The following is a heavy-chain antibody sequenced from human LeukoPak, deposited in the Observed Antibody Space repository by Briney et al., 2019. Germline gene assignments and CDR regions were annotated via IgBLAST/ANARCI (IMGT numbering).Heavy chain of an antibody. J-gene: IGHJ5*02. CDR3: AKGESDYYGSGLYNWFGA. CDR2: LCGGGDST. V-gene: IGHV3-23*01. Sequence: TGGSLRLSCAASGFTFSSYAMSWVRRAPGRGLEWVSALCGGGDSTYYADSVKGRFTITRDNSKNTLFLQMNSLRAEDTAVYYCAKGESDYYGSGLYNWFGAWGQGTLVTVSS. D-gene: IGHD3-10*01. CDR1: GFTFSSYA.